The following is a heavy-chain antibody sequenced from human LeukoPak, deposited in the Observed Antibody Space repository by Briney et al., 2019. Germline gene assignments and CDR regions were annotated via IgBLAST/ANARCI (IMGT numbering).Heavy chain of an antibody. Sequence: SETLSLTCTVSGGSISSYYWSWIRQPPGKGLEWIGNIYYNGSTNYNPSLKSRVTIPLDTPKNQFSLKLSSVTAADTAVYYCARVDYYGRSFDYWGQGTLVTVSS. D-gene: IGHD3-10*01. J-gene: IGHJ4*02. CDR1: GGSISSYY. CDR2: IYYNGST. CDR3: ARVDYYGRSFDY. V-gene: IGHV4-59*12.